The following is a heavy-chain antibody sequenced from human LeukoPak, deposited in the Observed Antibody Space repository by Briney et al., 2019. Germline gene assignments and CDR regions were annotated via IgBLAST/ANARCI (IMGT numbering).Heavy chain of an antibody. J-gene: IGHJ4*02. D-gene: IGHD2-2*01. V-gene: IGHV4-4*02. CDR1: GGSISNTNW. CDR2: IYYAGST. Sequence: SGTLSLTCGVSGGSISNTNWWTWFRQPPGKGLEWIGSIYYAGSTYYNPSLKSRVTLSVDTSKNQFSLRLTSVTAADTAVYHCARTYSTTWDYWGQGTLVTVSS. CDR3: ARTYSTTWDY.